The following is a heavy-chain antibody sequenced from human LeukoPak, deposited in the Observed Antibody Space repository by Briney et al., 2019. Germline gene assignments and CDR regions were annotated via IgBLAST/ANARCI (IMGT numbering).Heavy chain of an antibody. V-gene: IGHV2-70*01. Sequence: SGPALVKPTQTLTLTCTFSGFPVSTSGMCVSWIRQPPGKALEWLALIDWDDDKYYRTSLKTRLTISKHSSKNPVVLTMTNMDPVDTATYYCARVRGVTDPFDPWGQGTLVTVSS. CDR1: GFPVSTSGMC. D-gene: IGHD3-10*01. J-gene: IGHJ5*02. CDR3: ARVRGVTDPFDP. CDR2: IDWDDDK.